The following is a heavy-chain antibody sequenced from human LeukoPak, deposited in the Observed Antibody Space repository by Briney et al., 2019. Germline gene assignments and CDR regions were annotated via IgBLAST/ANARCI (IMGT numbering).Heavy chain of an antibody. CDR3: ARDGPYCTNGVCHWGLRWFDP. J-gene: IGHJ5*02. V-gene: IGHV1-69*05. CDR2: IIPIFGTA. CDR1: GGTFSSYA. Sequence: SVKVSCKASGGTFSSYAISWVRQAPGQGLEWMGRIIPIFGTANYAQKFQGRVTITTDESTSTAYMELSSLRSEDTAVYYCARDGPYCTNGVCHWGLRWFDPWGQGTLATVSS. D-gene: IGHD2-8*01.